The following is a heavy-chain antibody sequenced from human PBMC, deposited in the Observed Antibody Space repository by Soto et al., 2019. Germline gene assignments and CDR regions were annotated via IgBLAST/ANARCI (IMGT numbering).Heavy chain of an antibody. CDR2: IYYSGST. CDR3: AREKGDGFPEWYYYMDV. D-gene: IGHD3-3*01. V-gene: IGHV4-59*01. J-gene: IGHJ6*03. Sequence: SETLSLTCTVSGGSISSYYWSWIRQPPGKGLEWIGYIYYSGSTNYNPSLKSRVTISVDTSKNQFSLKLGSVTAADTAVYYCAREKGDGFPEWYYYMDVWGKGTTVTVSS. CDR1: GGSISSYY.